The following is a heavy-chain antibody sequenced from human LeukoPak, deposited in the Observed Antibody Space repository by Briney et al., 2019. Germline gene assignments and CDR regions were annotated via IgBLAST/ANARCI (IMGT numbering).Heavy chain of an antibody. J-gene: IGHJ2*01. CDR2: IQSDGST. V-gene: IGHV3-53*01. Sequence: PGGSLRLSCMVSEFTVNYTYMSWVRQAPGRGLEWVSIIQSDGSTYQADSVKGRFSISGDNSRTTIFLHMKSLRAEDTAIYYCARGIFQRYWYFDLWGRGTLVTVSS. CDR3: ARGIFQRYWYFDL. D-gene: IGHD2/OR15-2a*01. CDR1: EFTVNYTY.